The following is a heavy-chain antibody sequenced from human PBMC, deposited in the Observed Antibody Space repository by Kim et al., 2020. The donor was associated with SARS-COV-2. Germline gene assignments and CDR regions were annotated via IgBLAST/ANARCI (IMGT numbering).Heavy chain of an antibody. V-gene: IGHV4-34*01. Sequence: SETLSLTCAVYGGSFSGYYWSWIRQPPGKGLEWIGEINHIGSTNYNPSLKSRVTISVDTSKNQFSLKLLSVTPADTAVYYCARGWYYYFLGNWFDPWVQG. D-gene: IGHD3-3*01. CDR2: INHIGST. CDR1: GGSFSGYY. CDR3: ARGWYYYFLGNWFDP. J-gene: IGHJ5*02.